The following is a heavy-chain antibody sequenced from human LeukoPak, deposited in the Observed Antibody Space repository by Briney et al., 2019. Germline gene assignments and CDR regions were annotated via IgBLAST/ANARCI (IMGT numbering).Heavy chain of an antibody. CDR3: ARDYPQGEDTFDI. CDR1: GGSISSYY. D-gene: IGHD1-26*01. Sequence: SETLSLTCTVSGGSISSYYWSWIRQPPGKGLEWIGYIYYSGSTNYNPSLKSRVTISVDTSKNQFSLKLSSVTAADTAVYYCARDYPQGEDTFDIWGQGTMVTVSS. CDR2: IYYSGST. V-gene: IGHV4-59*01. J-gene: IGHJ3*02.